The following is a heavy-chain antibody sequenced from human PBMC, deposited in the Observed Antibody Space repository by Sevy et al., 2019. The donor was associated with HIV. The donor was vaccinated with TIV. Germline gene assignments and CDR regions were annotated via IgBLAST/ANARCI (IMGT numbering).Heavy chain of an antibody. V-gene: IGHV3-23*01. D-gene: IGHD6-19*01. CDR1: GFMFRTYA. Sequence: GGSLRLSCAASGFMFRTYAMSWVRQAPGKGLERVSGISGSGDNTYYADSVKGHFTISRDNSKNTLYLQMNSLTADDTAVYFCAKDSSGWHYFDYWSQGTLVTVSS. CDR3: AKDSSGWHYFDY. CDR2: ISGSGDNT. J-gene: IGHJ4*02.